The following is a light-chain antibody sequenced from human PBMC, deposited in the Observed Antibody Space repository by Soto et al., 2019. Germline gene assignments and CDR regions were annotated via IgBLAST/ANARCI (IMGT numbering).Light chain of an antibody. J-gene: IGKJ1*01. CDR2: GAS. Sequence: EIVMTQSPATLSVSPGERATLSCRASQSVSSNLAWYQQKPGQAPRLLIYGASTRANGIPARFSGSGSGTKFTLTISSLQSEDFAVYSCQQYNNWPRTFGQGTKVEI. CDR1: QSVSSN. V-gene: IGKV3-15*01. CDR3: QQYNNWPRT.